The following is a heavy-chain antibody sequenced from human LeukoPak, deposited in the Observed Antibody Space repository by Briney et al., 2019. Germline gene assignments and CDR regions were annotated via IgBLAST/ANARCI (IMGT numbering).Heavy chain of an antibody. Sequence: PSETLSLTCTVSGGSISSYYWSWIRQPPGKGLEWIGYIYYSGSTNYNPSLKSRVTISVDTSKNQFSLKLSSVTAADTAVYYCASGPVTTSYWGQGTLVTVSS. V-gene: IGHV4-59*08. CDR3: ASGPVTTSY. CDR1: GGSISSYY. J-gene: IGHJ4*02. CDR2: IYYSGST. D-gene: IGHD4-17*01.